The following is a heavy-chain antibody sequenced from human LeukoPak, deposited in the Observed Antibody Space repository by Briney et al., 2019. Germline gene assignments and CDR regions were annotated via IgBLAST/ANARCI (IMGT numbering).Heavy chain of an antibody. V-gene: IGHV4-59*08. Sequence: SETLSLTCTVSGGSISSYYWSWIRQPPGKGLEWIGYIYYSGSTNYNPSLKSRVTISVDTSKNQFSLKLSSVTAADTAVYYCARHIELGYIGFDPWGQGTLVTVSS. D-gene: IGHD7-27*01. CDR2: IYYSGST. CDR3: ARHIELGYIGFDP. CDR1: GGSISSYY. J-gene: IGHJ5*02.